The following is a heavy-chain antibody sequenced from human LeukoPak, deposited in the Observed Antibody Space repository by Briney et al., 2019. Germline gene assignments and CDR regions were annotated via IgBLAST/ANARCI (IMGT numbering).Heavy chain of an antibody. J-gene: IGHJ6*02. CDR1: GFTFSSYS. Sequence: PGGSLGLSCAASGFTFSSYSMNWVRQAPGKGLEWVSSISSSSSYIYYADSAKGRFTISRDNAKNSLYLQMNSLRAEDTAVYYCASPSVVPAAIGFSLNYYGMDVWGQGTTVTVSS. V-gene: IGHV3-21*01. CDR3: ASPSVVPAAIGFSLNYYGMDV. D-gene: IGHD2-2*01. CDR2: ISSSSSYI.